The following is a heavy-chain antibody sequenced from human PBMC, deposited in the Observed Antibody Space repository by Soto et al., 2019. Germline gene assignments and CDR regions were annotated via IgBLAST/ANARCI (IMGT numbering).Heavy chain of an antibody. J-gene: IGHJ4*02. D-gene: IGHD3-22*01. V-gene: IGHV4-61*01. Sequence: QVQLQESGPGLVKPSETLSLTCSVSGASVLSPRYYWSWIRQPPGKGLEWIGDISYSGSTNDNIALNSRVTISADACKSHHSLKVRSVTTADTAVYYCARVENDSSGYPKIWFDYWGQGPLVTVSS. CDR1: GASVLSPRYY. CDR2: ISYSGST. CDR3: ARVENDSSGYPKIWFDY.